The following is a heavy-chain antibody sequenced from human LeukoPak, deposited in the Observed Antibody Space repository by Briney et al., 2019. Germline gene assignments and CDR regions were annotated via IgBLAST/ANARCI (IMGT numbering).Heavy chain of an antibody. CDR1: GYTLXXLS. CDR2: FDPEDGET. D-gene: IGHD1-26*01. J-gene: IGHJ4*02. Sequence: VSCKVSGYTLXXLSMHWVRQAPGKGLEWMGGFDPEDGETIYAQKFQGRVTMTEDTSTDTAYMELSSLRSEDTAVYYCATERSGSYMYFDYWGQGTLVTVSS. V-gene: IGHV1-24*01. CDR3: ATERSGSYMYFDY.